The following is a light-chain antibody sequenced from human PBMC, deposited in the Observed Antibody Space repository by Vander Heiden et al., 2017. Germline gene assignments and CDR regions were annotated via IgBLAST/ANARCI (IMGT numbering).Light chain of an antibody. CDR2: LGS. CDR1: QSLLHSNGYNY. Sequence: IVMPQSPLSLPVTPGEPASISCRSSQSLLHSNGYNYLDWYLQKPGQSPQLLIYLGSNRASGVPDRFSGSGSGTDVTLKISRVEAEDVGVYYCMQALQTPFTFGPGTKVDIK. V-gene: IGKV2-28*01. CDR3: MQALQTPFT. J-gene: IGKJ3*01.